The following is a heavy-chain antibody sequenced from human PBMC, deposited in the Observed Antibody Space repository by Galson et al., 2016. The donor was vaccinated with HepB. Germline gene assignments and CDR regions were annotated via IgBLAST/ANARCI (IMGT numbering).Heavy chain of an antibody. V-gene: IGHV3-33*01. CDR1: GFPFNLWG. J-gene: IGHJ4*02. CDR3: ARDLQSHFFDY. Sequence: SLRLSCAASGFPFNLWGMHWLRQAPGKGPEWLAIIGHVGNAIMYADSVKGRFTISRDNSKNTLYLQMDMLRVEDTAVYYCARDLQSHFFDYWGRGALVTVSS. D-gene: IGHD3-3*02. CDR2: IGHVGNAI.